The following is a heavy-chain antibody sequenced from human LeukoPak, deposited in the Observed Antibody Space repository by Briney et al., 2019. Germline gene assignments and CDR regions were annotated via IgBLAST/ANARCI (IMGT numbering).Heavy chain of an antibody. CDR2: IYAGDSDT. D-gene: IGHD6-19*01. V-gene: IGHV5-51*01. CDR3: ARHASSSGWLNWFDP. Sequence: GESLKISCKGSGYSFTSYWISWVRQMPGKGLEWMGIIYAGDSDTRYSPSFQGQVTISADKSISTAYLQWSSLKASDTAMYYCARHASSSGWLNWFDPWGQGTLVTVSS. J-gene: IGHJ5*02. CDR1: GYSFTSYW.